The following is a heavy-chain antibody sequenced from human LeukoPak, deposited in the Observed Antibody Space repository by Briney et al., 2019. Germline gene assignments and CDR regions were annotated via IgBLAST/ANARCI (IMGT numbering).Heavy chain of an antibody. CDR2: ISYDGNNK. J-gene: IGHJ5*02. Sequence: GGSLRLSCAASGFTFSTYTLHWVRQAPGKGLEWVAIISYDGNNKYYVDSVMGRFTISRDNSKNTLYLQMNSLRVEDTAVYYCAKDLELRGVIGWFDPWGQGTLVTVSS. V-gene: IGHV3-30-3*02. CDR1: GFTFSTYT. CDR3: AKDLELRGVIGWFDP. D-gene: IGHD3-10*01.